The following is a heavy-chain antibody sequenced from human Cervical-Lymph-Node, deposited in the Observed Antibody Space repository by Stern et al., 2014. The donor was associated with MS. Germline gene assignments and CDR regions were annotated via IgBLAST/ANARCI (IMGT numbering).Heavy chain of an antibody. V-gene: IGHV1-2*02. D-gene: IGHD4-11*01. Sequence: QDQLVQSGTDVKKPGASAKVSCEASGYSFTDYYIHWVRKAPGQGLELMGATTPATGAPTYAQNFEGRVTMTRDTSITTAYMELSRLSSDDTAVYYCARDLADYRYYFDSWGPGTLVTVSS. CDR2: TTPATGAP. CDR3: ARDLADYRYYFDS. CDR1: GYSFTDYY. J-gene: IGHJ4*02.